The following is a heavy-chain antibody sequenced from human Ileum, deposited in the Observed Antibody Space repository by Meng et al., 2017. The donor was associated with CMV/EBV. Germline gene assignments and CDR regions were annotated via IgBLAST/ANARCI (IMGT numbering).Heavy chain of an antibody. V-gene: IGHV3-21*01. D-gene: IGHD2-8*02. CDR1: GFSFSLYA. CDR3: ARDLVESLAPSN. J-gene: IGHJ4*02. CDR2: SDATSTYI. Sequence: GAGSGFSFSLYAMDWVRQATGKGLEWVTSSDATSTYIEYADSVEGRFTISRDNARESLYLHMNRLRADDTAVYYCARDLVESLAPSNWGQGTLVTVSS.